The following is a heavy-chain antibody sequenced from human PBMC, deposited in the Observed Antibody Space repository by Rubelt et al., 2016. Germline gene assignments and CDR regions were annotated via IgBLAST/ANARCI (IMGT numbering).Heavy chain of an antibody. Sequence: GLEWMGGFDPEDGETIYAQKFQGRVTITRDTSASTAYMELSSLRSEDTAVYYCARDPYGDRHHDYWGQGTLVTVSS. V-gene: IGHV1-24*01. CDR2: FDPEDGET. CDR3: ARDPYGDRHHDY. D-gene: IGHD4-17*01. J-gene: IGHJ4*02.